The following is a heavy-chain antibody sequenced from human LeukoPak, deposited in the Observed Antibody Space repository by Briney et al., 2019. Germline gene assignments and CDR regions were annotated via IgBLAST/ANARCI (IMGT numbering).Heavy chain of an antibody. CDR3: AKFPYYDSSGYYPLDAFDI. CDR2: DGSYK. J-gene: IGHJ3*02. Sequence: GGSLRLSCAASGFTFSNYAIHWVRQAPGKGLEWVAYDGSYKSYADSVKGRFTISRDNSKNTLYLQMNSLRAEDTAVYYCAKFPYYDSSGYYPLDAFDIWGQGTMVTVSS. CDR1: GFTFSNYA. D-gene: IGHD3-22*01. V-gene: IGHV3-30*04.